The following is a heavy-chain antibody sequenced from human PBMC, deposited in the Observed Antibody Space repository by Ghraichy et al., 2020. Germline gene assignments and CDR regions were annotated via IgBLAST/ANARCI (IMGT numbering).Heavy chain of an antibody. Sequence: SETLSLTCTVSGGSISSSTYYWGWIRQPPGKGLEWIGSIDYSGTTYYSPSLKSRVTISVDTSKNQFSLKLSSVTAADTAVYYCARSGRVGATNPRPSAFDIWGQGKMVTVSS. CDR2: IDYSGTT. V-gene: IGHV4-39*07. J-gene: IGHJ3*02. D-gene: IGHD1-26*01. CDR3: ARSGRVGATNPRPSAFDI. CDR1: GGSISSSTYY.